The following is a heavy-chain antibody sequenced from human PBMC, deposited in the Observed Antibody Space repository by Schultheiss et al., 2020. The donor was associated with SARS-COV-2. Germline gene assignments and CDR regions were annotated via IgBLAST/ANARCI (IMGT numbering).Heavy chain of an antibody. D-gene: IGHD2-15*01. CDR3: ASWGYCSGGSCQDGGYYYGMDV. J-gene: IGHJ6*02. V-gene: IGHV1-18*01. Sequence: ASVKVSCKASGYTFTSYGISWVRQAPGQGLEWMGWISAYNGNTNYAQKLQGRVTMTTDTSTSTAYMELRSLRSDDTAVYYCASWGYCSGGSCQDGGYYYGMDVWGQGTTVTVSS. CDR1: GYTFTSYG. CDR2: ISAYNGNT.